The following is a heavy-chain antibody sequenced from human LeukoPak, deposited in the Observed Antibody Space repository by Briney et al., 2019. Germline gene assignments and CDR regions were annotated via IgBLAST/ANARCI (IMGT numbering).Heavy chain of an antibody. J-gene: IGHJ4*02. V-gene: IGHV4-39*01. D-gene: IGHD3-3*01. CDR3: ARHNYNFWSGYYGYFDY. Sequence: SETLSLTCTVSGGSISSSSYYWGWIRQPPGKGLEWIGRIYYSGRTYYNPSLKSRVTISVDTSKNQFSLKLSSVTAADTAVYYCARHNYNFWSGYYGYFDYWGQGTLVTVSS. CDR2: IYYSGRT. CDR1: GGSISSSSYY.